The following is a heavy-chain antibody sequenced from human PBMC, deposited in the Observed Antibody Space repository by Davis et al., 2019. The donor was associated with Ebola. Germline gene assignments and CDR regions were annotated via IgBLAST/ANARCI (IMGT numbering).Heavy chain of an antibody. J-gene: IGHJ5*02. V-gene: IGHV1-69*04. Sequence: SVKVSCKTFGYTFTSYGISWVRQAPGQGLEWMGRIIPVVDTKDYAQKFQGRVTLTADKATNTAYMELSGLRFDDTAVYYCARGKWFDPWGQGTLVSVTS. CDR2: IIPVVDTK. CDR3: ARGKWFDP. CDR1: GYTFTSYG.